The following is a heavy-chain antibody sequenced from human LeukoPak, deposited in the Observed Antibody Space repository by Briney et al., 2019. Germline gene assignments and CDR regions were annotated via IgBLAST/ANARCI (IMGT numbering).Heavy chain of an antibody. J-gene: IGHJ6*02. CDR1: GYTLTELS. Sequence: ASVKVSCKVSGYTLTELSMHWVRQAPGKGLEWMGGFDPEDGETIYAQKFQGRVTMTEDTSTDTAYMELSSLRSEDTAVYYCATGWYSSSIYGMDVWGQGTTVTVSS. CDR2: FDPEDGET. V-gene: IGHV1-24*01. D-gene: IGHD6-13*01. CDR3: ATGWYSSSIYGMDV.